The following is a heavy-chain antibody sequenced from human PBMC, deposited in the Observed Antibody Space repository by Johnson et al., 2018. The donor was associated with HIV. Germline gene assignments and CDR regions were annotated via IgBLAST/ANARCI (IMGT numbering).Heavy chain of an antibody. D-gene: IGHD3-16*02. CDR2: IKRKIEGEAT. Sequence: VQLVESGGGLIQPGGSLRLSCAASGFTVSSNYMSWFRQAPGKGLEWVGRIKRKIEGEATDYAAPVKGRFTISRDDSKNTLFLQMSSLKTDDTAVYYCTTAIVIDAFDIWGQGTMVTVSS. CDR1: GFTVSSNY. CDR3: TTAIVIDAFDI. J-gene: IGHJ3*02. V-gene: IGHV3-15*01.